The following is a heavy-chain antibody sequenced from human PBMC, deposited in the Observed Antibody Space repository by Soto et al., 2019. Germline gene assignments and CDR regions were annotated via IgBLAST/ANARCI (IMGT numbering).Heavy chain of an antibody. CDR2: ISYDGSNK. J-gene: IGHJ4*02. D-gene: IGHD2-2*01. CDR1: GFTFSSYG. Sequence: LRLSCAASGFTFSSYGMHWVRQAPGKGLEWVAFISYDGSNKYYADSVKGRFTISRDNSKNTLYLQMNSLRAEDTAVYYCAKGVGYCSSTSCYQEYYFDYWGQGTLVTVSS. CDR3: AKGVGYCSSTSCYQEYYFDY. V-gene: IGHV3-30*18.